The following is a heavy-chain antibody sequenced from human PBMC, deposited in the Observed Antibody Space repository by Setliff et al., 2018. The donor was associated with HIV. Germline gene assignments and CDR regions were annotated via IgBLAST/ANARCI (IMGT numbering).Heavy chain of an antibody. CDR3: ARARLLGGFLS. D-gene: IGHD7-27*01. V-gene: IGHV4-59*01. J-gene: IGHJ5*02. Sequence: SETLSLTCSVSGDSIGTYCWNWIRQTPGKRLEWIGFFYYGGSTDYNPALKNRVAISVDTSRNRVSLKMTSVTAADTAVYYCARARLLGGFLSWGRGALVTVSS. CDR1: GDSIGTYC. CDR2: FYYGGST.